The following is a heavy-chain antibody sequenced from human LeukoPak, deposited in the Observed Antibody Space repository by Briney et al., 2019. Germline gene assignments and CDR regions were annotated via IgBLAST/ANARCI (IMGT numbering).Heavy chain of an antibody. D-gene: IGHD5-24*01. CDR2: MYYSGTT. CDR3: ASHHTILYYFDY. V-gene: IGHV4-39*01. CDR1: GGSITTSRYY. J-gene: IGHJ4*02. Sequence: KTSETLSLTCTVSGGSITTSRYYWGGIRQPPGKGLEWIGSMYYSGTTYYSPSLKSRVIISVDTSKNKFSLRLSSVTAADTAVYYCASHHTILYYFDYWGQGTLVTVSS.